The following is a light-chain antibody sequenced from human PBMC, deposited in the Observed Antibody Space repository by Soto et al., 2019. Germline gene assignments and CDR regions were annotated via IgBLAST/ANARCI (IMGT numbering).Light chain of an antibody. CDR1: QSVLYSSNNKNY. CDR2: WAS. V-gene: IGKV4-1*01. Sequence: DIVMTQSPDSLAVSLGERATINCKSSQSVLYSSNNKNYLAWYQQKSGQPPKLLIYWASTRESGVPDRFSGSGSGTDFTLTISSLQAEDMAVYYCQQYYTTPLTFGGGTKVEIK. J-gene: IGKJ4*01. CDR3: QQYYTTPLT.